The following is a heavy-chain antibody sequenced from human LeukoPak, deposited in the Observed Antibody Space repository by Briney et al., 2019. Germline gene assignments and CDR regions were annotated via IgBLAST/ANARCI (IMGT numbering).Heavy chain of an antibody. CDR1: GGSISSSSYY. V-gene: IGHV4-39*07. Sequence: SESLSLTCTVSGGSISSSSYYWGWIRQPPGKGLEWIGSIYYSGSTYYNPSLKSRVTISVDTSKNQFSLKLSSGTAADTAVYYCASQELWFGEFSDYWGQGTLVTVSS. CDR3: ASQELWFGEFSDY. D-gene: IGHD3-10*01. J-gene: IGHJ4*02. CDR2: IYYSGST.